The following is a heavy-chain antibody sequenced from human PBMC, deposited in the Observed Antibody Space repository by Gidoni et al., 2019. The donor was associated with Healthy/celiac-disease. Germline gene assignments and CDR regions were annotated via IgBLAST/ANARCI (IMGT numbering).Heavy chain of an antibody. V-gene: IGHV1-2*02. CDR1: GYPFTGYY. D-gene: IGHD3-9*01. CDR3: ARDPSLTGYSGMDV. J-gene: IGHJ6*02. CDR2: INPNSGGT. Sequence: VQLVQSGAEVKVSCSASGYPFTGYYMHWLRQAPGQGLEWMGWINPNSGGTNYAQKVQGRVTMTRDTSISTAYMELSRLRSDDTAVYYCARDPSLTGYSGMDVWGQGTTVTVYS.